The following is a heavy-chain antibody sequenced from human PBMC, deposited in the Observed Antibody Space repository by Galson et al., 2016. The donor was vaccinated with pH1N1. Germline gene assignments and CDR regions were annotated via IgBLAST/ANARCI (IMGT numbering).Heavy chain of an antibody. V-gene: IGHV5-51*01. CDR2: IYLDDSDT. J-gene: IGHJ6*03. Sequence: QSGSEVKKPGESLKISCKGSGYGFPTSWIGWVRQMPGKGLEWMGSIYLDDSDTRYSPSFQGQVTISADKSIRTTHLQWRSLKASDTAIYYCARHVALDPPVEYYYIDVWGKGTTVIVSS. D-gene: IGHD1-1*01. CDR1: GYGFPTSW. CDR3: ARHVALDPPVEYYYIDV.